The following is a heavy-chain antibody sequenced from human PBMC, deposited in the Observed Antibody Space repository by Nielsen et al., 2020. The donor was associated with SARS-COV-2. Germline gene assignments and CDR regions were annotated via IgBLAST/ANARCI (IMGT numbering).Heavy chain of an antibody. J-gene: IGHJ5*02. D-gene: IGHD3-9*01. Sequence: VRQAPGKGLEWVSSISSSSSYTNYADSVKGRFTISRDNAKNSLYLQMNSLRAEDTAVYYCAREYDILTGYYRLGHWFDPWDQGTLVTVSS. V-gene: IGHV3-21*04. CDR2: ISSSSSYT. CDR3: AREYDILTGYYRLGHWFDP.